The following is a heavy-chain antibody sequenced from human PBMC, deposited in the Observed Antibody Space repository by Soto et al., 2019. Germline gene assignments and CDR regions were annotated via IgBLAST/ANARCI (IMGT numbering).Heavy chain of an antibody. Sequence: ASVKVSCKASGYTFPRYAMNWVRQAPGQSPEWMGWINAGNGNTKYSQRFQGSVTITRDTSASTAYMELSSLTSEDTAVYYCARRGALTSYYYGYYFDYWGQGTLVTVSS. CDR2: INAGNGNT. CDR1: GYTFPRYA. J-gene: IGHJ4*02. CDR3: ARRGALTSYYYGYYFDY. D-gene: IGHD3-9*01. V-gene: IGHV1-3*01.